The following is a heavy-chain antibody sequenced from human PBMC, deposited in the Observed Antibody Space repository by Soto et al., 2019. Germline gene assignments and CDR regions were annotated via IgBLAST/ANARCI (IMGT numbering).Heavy chain of an antibody. CDR2: AAYSGGT. D-gene: IGHD2-15*01. J-gene: IGHJ4*02. CDR3: AKVVVGATSHSYFDS. CDR1: GGSIANNNYF. V-gene: IGHV4-39*01. Sequence: QLQLQESGPGLVRPSETLSLTCTVSGGSIANNNYFWGWVRQPPGKGLEWIGSAAYSGGTYKNPSLKSRVTVSVDTSKNQFSLKLTSVTAADTAVYYCAKVVVGATSHSYFDSWGQGTLVTVSS.